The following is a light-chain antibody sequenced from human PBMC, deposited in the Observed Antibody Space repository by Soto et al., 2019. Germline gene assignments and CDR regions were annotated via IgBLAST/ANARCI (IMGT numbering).Light chain of an antibody. CDR1: QSINSW. J-gene: IGKJ1*01. Sequence: DIQMTQSPSTLSASVGDRVTITCRVSQSINSWLAWYQQKPGKAPSLVIYKASILESGVPSRFSGSGSGTEFTLTISSLQPDDFATYYCQQYHSYSWTFGQGTKVDMK. V-gene: IGKV1-5*03. CDR2: KAS. CDR3: QQYHSYSWT.